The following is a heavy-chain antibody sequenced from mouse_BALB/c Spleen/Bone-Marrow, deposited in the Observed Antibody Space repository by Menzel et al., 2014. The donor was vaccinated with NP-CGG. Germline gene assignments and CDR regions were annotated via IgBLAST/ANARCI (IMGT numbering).Heavy chain of an antibody. D-gene: IGHD2-3*01. J-gene: IGHJ4*01. CDR1: GFNIKDTY. Sequence: EVNVVESGAELVKPGASVKLSCTASGFNIKDTYMHWVKQRPEQGLEWIGRIDPANGNTKYDPKFQGKATITADTSSNTAYLQLSSLTSEDTAVYYCARGLLQCYYAMDYWGQGTSVTVSS. V-gene: IGHV14-3*02. CDR2: IDPANGNT. CDR3: ARGLLQCYYAMDY.